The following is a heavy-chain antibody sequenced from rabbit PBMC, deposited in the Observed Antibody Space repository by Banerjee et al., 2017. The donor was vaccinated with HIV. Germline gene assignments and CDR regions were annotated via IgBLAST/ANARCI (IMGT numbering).Heavy chain of an antibody. CDR3: ARFDVGNNYYTL. CDR2: IAGDSSDYT. D-gene: IGHD8-1*01. CDR1: GFSFSSGYD. Sequence: QSLEESGGDLVQPGASLTLTCTASGFSFSSGYDMCWVRQAPGKGLEWVGCIAGDSSDYTWDANWAKGRFTISKTSSTTVTLQMTSLTAADTATYLCARFDVGNNYYTLWGPGTLVTVS. V-gene: IGHV1S40*01. J-gene: IGHJ4*01.